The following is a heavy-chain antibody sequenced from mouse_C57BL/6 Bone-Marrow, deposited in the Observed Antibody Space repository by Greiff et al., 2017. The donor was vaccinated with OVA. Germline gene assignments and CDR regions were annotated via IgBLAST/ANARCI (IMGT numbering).Heavy chain of an antibody. J-gene: IGHJ1*03. CDR3: ARWAYSNFYWYFDV. D-gene: IGHD2-5*01. Sequence: VKLMESDAGLVQPGASVTVSCKVSGYTFPDHTIHWMKQRPEQGLEWIGYIYPRDGSTKYNEKFKGKATLTADKSSSTAYMQLNSLTSEDSAVYFCARWAYSNFYWYFDVWGTGTTATDSS. CDR1: GYTFPDHT. CDR2: IYPRDGST. V-gene: IGHV1-78*01.